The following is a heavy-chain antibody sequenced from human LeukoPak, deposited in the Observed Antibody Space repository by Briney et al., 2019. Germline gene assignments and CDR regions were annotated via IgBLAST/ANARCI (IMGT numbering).Heavy chain of an antibody. CDR2: IYYSGST. CDR3: ARDWGTYFDY. V-gene: IGHV4-30-4*01. CDR1: GASIRSGDYY. J-gene: IGHJ4*02. Sequence: SETLSLTCTVSGASIRSGDYYWSWIRQPPGTGLEWIGYIYYSGSTYYNPSLESRLTMSVDTSKNQFSLHLTSVTAADTAVYYCARDWGTYFDYWGQGTLATVSS. D-gene: IGHD7-27*01.